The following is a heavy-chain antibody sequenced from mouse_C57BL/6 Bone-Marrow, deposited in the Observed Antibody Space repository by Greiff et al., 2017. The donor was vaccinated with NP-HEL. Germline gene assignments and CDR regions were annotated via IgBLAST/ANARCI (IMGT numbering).Heavy chain of an antibody. CDR2: IDPSDSYT. D-gene: IGHD4-1*01. CDR1: GYTFTSYW. CDR3: AMNWDYAMDY. J-gene: IGHJ4*01. Sequence: VQLQQPGAELVMPGASVKLSCKASGYTFTSYWMHWVKQRPGQGLEWIGEIDPSDSYTNYNQKFKGKSTLTVDKSSSTAYMQLSSLTSEDSAVYYGAMNWDYAMDYWGQGTSVTVSA. V-gene: IGHV1-69*01.